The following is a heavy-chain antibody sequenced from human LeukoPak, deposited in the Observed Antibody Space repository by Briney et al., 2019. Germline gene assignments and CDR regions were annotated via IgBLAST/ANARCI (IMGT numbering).Heavy chain of an antibody. D-gene: IGHD3-16*01. CDR2: ISGSGGST. J-gene: IGHJ4*02. Sequence: GGSLRLSCAASGFTFSSYAMSWVRQAPGKGLEWVSAISGSGGSTYYADSVKGPFTISRDNSKNSLFLHMNSLRAEDTAIYYCAKALGGYDFDYWGQGTVDTVSS. V-gene: IGHV3-23*01. CDR1: GFTFSSYA. CDR3: AKALGGYDFDY.